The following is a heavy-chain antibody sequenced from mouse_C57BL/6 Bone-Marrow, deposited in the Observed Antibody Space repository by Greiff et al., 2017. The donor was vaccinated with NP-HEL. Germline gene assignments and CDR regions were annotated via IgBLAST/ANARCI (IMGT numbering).Heavy chain of an antibody. V-gene: IGHV1-55*01. CDR1: GYTFTRYW. D-gene: IGHD1-1*01. J-gene: IGHJ4*01. CDR3: ARDYGAMDY. CDR2: IYPGSGST. Sequence: QVQLQQPGAELVKPGASVKMSCKASGYTFTRYWITWVKQRPGQGLEWIGDIYPGSGSTNYNEKFKSKATLTVDTSSSTAYLQLSSLTSEDSAVYYCARDYGAMDYWGQGTSVTVSS.